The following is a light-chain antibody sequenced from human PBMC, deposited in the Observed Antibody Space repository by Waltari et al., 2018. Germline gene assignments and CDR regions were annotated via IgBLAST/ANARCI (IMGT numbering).Light chain of an antibody. J-gene: IGKJ2*01. CDR1: QSISTY. Sequence: DIQRPQSPSSVSACVRARVTSTCRASQSISTYLNWYQQKPGKAPKLLIYAASSLQSGVPSRFSGSGSGTAFTLTISSLQPEDSATFYCQQTYSTPYTFGQGTKLEIK. CDR2: AAS. CDR3: QQTYSTPYT. V-gene: IGKV1-39*01.